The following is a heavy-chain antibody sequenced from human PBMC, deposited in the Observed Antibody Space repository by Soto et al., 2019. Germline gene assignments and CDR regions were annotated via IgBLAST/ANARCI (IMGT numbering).Heavy chain of an antibody. D-gene: IGHD3-3*01. CDR2: ISGSGDNT. CDR1: GFTFSSYA. J-gene: IGHJ6*03. V-gene: IGHV3-23*01. Sequence: EVQLLESGGGLVQPGGSLRLSCAASGFTFSSYALNWVRQAPGKALEWVSVISGSGDNTYYADSVKGRFTISRDNSKNTLYLQMNSLRAEDTAVYYCAKDLGTDDFWSAYYTYYYMDVWGKGTTVTVSS. CDR3: AKDLGTDDFWSAYYTYYYMDV.